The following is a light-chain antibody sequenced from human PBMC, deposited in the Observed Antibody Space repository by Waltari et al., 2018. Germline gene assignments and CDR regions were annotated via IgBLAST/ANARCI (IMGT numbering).Light chain of an antibody. Sequence: DIQMTQSPSTRSAAVSDKVTITFRASQSITKWLAWYQQKPGTAPKLLIYKASRLESGVPSRFSGRGSGTQFTLTTSSLQPYDFATYYCQQYDSYSYTFGQGTRLEIK. V-gene: IGKV1-5*03. CDR2: KAS. J-gene: IGKJ2*01. CDR3: QQYDSYSYT. CDR1: QSITKW.